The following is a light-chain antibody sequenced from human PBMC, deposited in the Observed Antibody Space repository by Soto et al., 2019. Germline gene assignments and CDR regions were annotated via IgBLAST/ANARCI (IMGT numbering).Light chain of an antibody. Sequence: EIVMTQSPATLSVSPGERATLSCRASQSVSSNFAWYQQKPGQAPRLLIYGASTRATGIPARFSGSGCGTEFTLTISSLQSEDFAVYYCQQYNNWPPWTFGQGTKVEIK. CDR1: QSVSSN. CDR2: GAS. CDR3: QQYNNWPPWT. J-gene: IGKJ1*01. V-gene: IGKV3-15*01.